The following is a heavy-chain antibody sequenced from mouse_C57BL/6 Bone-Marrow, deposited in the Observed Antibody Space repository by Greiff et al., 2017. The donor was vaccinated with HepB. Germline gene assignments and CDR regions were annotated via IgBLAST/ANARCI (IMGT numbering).Heavy chain of an antibody. CDR2: IRLKSDNYAT. CDR1: GFTFSNYW. J-gene: IGHJ4*01. Sequence: EVQRVESGGGLVQPGGSMKLSCVASGFTFSNYWMNWVRQSPEKGLEWVAQIRLKSDNYATDYAESVKGRFTISRDDSKRRVYLQMNNLNAEDTGIYYCTAAADYYGSSYYAMDYWGQGTSVTVSS. V-gene: IGHV6-3*01. CDR3: TAAADYYGSSYYAMDY. D-gene: IGHD1-1*01.